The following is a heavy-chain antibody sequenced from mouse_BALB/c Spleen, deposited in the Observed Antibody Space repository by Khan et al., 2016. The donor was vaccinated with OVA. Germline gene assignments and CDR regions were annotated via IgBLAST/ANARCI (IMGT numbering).Heavy chain of an antibody. CDR3: ARHPCFAYVMVY. V-gene: IGHV9-3-1*01. J-gene: IGHJ4*01. CDR2: INTYTGEP. Sequence: QIQLVQSGPELKKPGETVKISCKASGNTFTNYGMNWVKQSPGKGLKWMGWINTYTGEPTYADDFKGRFAFSLETSASTAYLQINNLKNEDTATYLCARHPCFAYVMVYWGQGTSVTVSS. CDR1: GNTFTNYG.